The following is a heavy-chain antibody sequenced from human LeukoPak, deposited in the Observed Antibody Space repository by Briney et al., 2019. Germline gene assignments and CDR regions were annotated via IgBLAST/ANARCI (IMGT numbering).Heavy chain of an antibody. CDR2: ISSSSSYI. J-gene: IGHJ4*02. CDR3: ARDSDSSGYPPSSFDY. Sequence: KPGGSLRLSCAASGFTFSSYSMNWVRQAPGKGLEWVSSISSSSSYIYYADSVKGRFTISGDNAKNSLYLQMNSLRAEDTAVYYCARDSDSSGYPPSSFDYWGQGTLVTVSS. V-gene: IGHV3-21*01. D-gene: IGHD3-22*01. CDR1: GFTFSSYS.